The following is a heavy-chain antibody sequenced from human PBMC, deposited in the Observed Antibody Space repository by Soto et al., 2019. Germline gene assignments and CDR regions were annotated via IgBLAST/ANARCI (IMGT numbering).Heavy chain of an antibody. J-gene: IGHJ3*01. CDR2: INHSGST. V-gene: IGHV4-34*01. D-gene: IGHD6-19*01. CDR1: GGSFSGYY. Sequence: QVQLQQWGAGLLKPSETLSLTCAVYGGSFSGYYWSWIRQPPGKGLEGIGEINHSGSTNYNPSLKSRVTISVDTSKNLFSLKLSAVTAPGTAVYYCGMQWLVRGAFDLWGQGTMVTVSS. CDR3: GMQWLVRGAFDL.